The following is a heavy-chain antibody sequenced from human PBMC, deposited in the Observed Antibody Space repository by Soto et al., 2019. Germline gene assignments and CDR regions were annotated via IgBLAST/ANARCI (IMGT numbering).Heavy chain of an antibody. CDR2: INRSGST. Sequence: SETLSLTCAVYGGSFSGYYWSWIRQPPGKGLEWIGEINRSGSTNYNPSLKSRVTISVDTSKNQFSLKLSSVTAADTAVYYCARGVPAAIAQDKNYYYYYGMDVWGQGTTVTVSS. V-gene: IGHV4-34*01. D-gene: IGHD2-2*02. CDR3: ARGVPAAIAQDKNYYYYYGMDV. J-gene: IGHJ6*02. CDR1: GGSFSGYY.